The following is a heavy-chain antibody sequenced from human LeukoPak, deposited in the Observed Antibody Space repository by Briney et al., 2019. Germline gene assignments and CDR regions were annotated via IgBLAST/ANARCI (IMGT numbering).Heavy chain of an antibody. J-gene: IGHJ4*02. CDR2: ISGSGGST. V-gene: IGHV3-23*01. CDR3: APAYPDYFDY. CDR1: EFMFSSHG. Sequence: GGSLRLSCAASEFMFSSHGMNWVRQAPGKGLEWVSAISGSGGSTYYADSVKGRFTISRDNSKNTLYLQMNSLRAEDTAVYYCAPAYPDYFDYWGQGTLVTVSS. D-gene: IGHD2-21*01.